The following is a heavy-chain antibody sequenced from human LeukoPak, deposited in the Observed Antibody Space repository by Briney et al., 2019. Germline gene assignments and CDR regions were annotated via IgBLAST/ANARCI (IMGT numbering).Heavy chain of an antibody. V-gene: IGHV3-72*01. J-gene: IGHJ4*02. CDR3: VAMIREVGY. CDR1: GIIFSDHD. Sequence: GGSLRLSCAVSGIIFSDHDMDWVRQAPGKGLEWCGRTKNKGNSYTREYAASVKGRFIISRDDSKNSLYLQMNSLKTEDTAIYYCVAMIREVGYWGQGTLVTVSS. CDR2: TKNKGNSYTR. D-gene: IGHD3-10*01.